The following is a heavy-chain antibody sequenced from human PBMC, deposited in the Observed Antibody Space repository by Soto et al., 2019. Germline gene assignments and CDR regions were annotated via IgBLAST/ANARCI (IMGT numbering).Heavy chain of an antibody. CDR3: ARGSFGSTWYAYDY. D-gene: IGHD6-13*01. Sequence: QVQLVQSGAEVKKPGASVKISCKASGYSFTSYVIHWARQAPGQRLEWMGWINADNDNTRYSQTFQGRVTFLRDTSASTAYMELTRLRSEDTAVYYCARGSFGSTWYAYDYWGLGTRVTVSP. CDR2: INADNDNT. V-gene: IGHV1-3*01. CDR1: GYSFTSYV. J-gene: IGHJ4*02.